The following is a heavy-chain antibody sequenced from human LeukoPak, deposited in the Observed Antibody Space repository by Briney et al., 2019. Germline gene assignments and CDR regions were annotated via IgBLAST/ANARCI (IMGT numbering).Heavy chain of an antibody. Sequence: PGGSLRLSCAASGFTFRSYWMHWVRQAPGKGLVWVSRINTDGSSTSYADSVKGRFTISRDNAKNTLYLQMNSLRAEDTAVYYCARANPRRAFDIWGQGTMVTVSS. CDR3: ARANPRRAFDI. CDR1: GFTFRSYW. V-gene: IGHV3-74*01. J-gene: IGHJ3*02. D-gene: IGHD1-14*01. CDR2: INTDGSST.